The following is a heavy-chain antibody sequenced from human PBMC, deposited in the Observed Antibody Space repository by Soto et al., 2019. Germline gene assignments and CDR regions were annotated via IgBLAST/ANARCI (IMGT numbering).Heavy chain of an antibody. V-gene: IGHV4-31*11. CDR3: AGASTWHPAAFDI. CDR1: GGCISSGGYS. CDR2: IYYSGST. D-gene: IGHD2-2*01. J-gene: IGHJ3*02. Sequence: SGTLALTCAVSGGCISSGGYSWTWIRQHPGKGLEWIGYIYYSGSTYYKPSLKSRVAISVDTSKNQLSLKLSSVTAADTAVYYCAGASTWHPAAFDIWGQGTTVNVSS.